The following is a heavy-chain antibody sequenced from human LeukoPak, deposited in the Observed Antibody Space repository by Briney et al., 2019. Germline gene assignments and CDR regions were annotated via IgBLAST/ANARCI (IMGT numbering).Heavy chain of an antibody. D-gene: IGHD1-1*01. V-gene: IGHV1-18*04. CDR1: GYTFTSYC. CDR3: ARDRTYYYYYGMDV. Sequence: GASVKVSCKASGYTFTSYCISWVRQAPGQGLEWMGWISAYNGNTNYAQKLQGRVTMTTDTSTSTAYMELRSLRSDDTAVYYCARDRTYYYYYGMDVWGKGTTVTVSS. J-gene: IGHJ6*04. CDR2: ISAYNGNT.